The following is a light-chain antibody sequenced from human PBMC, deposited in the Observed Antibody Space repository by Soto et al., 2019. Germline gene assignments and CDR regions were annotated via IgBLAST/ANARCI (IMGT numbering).Light chain of an antibody. CDR1: QSVSSNY. Sequence: EIVLTQSPGTLSLSPGERVTLSCRASQSVSSNYLAWYQQKPGQAPRHLIYGASSRATGIPDRFSGSGSGTVFALSISRLEPEDCAVYYCHHYGSSPPLTFGGGTKVGIK. CDR3: HHYGSSPPLT. CDR2: GAS. J-gene: IGKJ4*01. V-gene: IGKV3-20*01.